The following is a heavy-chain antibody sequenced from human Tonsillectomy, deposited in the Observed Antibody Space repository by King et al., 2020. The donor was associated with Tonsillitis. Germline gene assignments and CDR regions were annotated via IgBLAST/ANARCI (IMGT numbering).Heavy chain of an antibody. D-gene: IGHD5-24*01. CDR1: GFTFSSYD. J-gene: IGHJ4*02. Sequence: VRLVESGGGVVQPGRSLRLSCAASGFTFSSYDMYWVRQAPGKGLEWVAVISYDGSNKYYADSVTGRFTISRDNSKNKVYLQMNSLRAEDTAVYYCARDRDGYIFDYWGQGTLVTVSS. V-gene: IGHV3-33*05. CDR2: ISYDGSNK. CDR3: ARDRDGYIFDY.